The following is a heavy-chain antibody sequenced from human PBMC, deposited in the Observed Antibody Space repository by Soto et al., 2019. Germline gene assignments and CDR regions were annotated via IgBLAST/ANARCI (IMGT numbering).Heavy chain of an antibody. Sequence: GGSLRLSCAASGFTFSNYWMNWVRQAPGKGLEWVAIIKQDGSDKYYVGSVKGRFTISRDNAKNSLYLQMNSLGAEDTAVYYCARRPPGSSWSAFDYWGQGTLVTVSS. D-gene: IGHD6-13*01. V-gene: IGHV3-7*01. CDR2: IKQDGSDK. J-gene: IGHJ4*02. CDR3: ARRPPGSSWSAFDY. CDR1: GFTFSNYW.